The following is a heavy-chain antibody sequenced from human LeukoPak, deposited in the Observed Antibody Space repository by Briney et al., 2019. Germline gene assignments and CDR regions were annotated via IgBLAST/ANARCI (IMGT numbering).Heavy chain of an antibody. CDR2: IYCDDDK. J-gene: IGHJ4*02. Sequence: SGPTLVKPTQTLTLNCTLSGFSLTTRGVGVGWIRQPPEKSLEFLSLIYCDDDKRYSPSMKSRLTITKLTSKHQVVLTMTNMYPVDTATYYCAHSPYGSGTSRFYFDYWGQGTLVTVSS. CDR3: AHSPYGSGTSRFYFDY. CDR1: GFSLTTRGVG. D-gene: IGHD3-10*01. V-gene: IGHV2-5*02.